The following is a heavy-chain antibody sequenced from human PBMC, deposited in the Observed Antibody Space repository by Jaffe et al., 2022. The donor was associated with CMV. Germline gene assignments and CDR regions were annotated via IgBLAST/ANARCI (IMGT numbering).Heavy chain of an antibody. J-gene: IGHJ4*02. CDR3: ARGASLENLPGGAFEY. CDR2: ISGDGSSA. V-gene: IGHV3-74*01. D-gene: IGHD3-10*01. Sequence: EVQLVESGGGLVQPGGSLRLSCAASGFTLSTYWMHWVRQVPGKGLVWVARISGDGSSASYADSVKGRFTISRDSAKNTLYLQMNSLRVDDTAVYHCARGASLENLPGGAFEYWGQGTLVTVSS. CDR1: GFTLSTYW.